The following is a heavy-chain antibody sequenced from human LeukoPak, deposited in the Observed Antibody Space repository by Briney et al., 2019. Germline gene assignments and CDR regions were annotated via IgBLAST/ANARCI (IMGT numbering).Heavy chain of an antibody. CDR1: GGSFSGYY. Sequence: SETLSLTCAVYGGSFSGYYWSWIRQPPGKGLEWIGEINHSGSTNYNPSLKSRVTISVDTSKNQFSLKLSSVTAADTAVYYCARDSYDSSGYYSGHDYWGQGTLVTVSS. CDR2: INHSGST. V-gene: IGHV4-34*01. CDR3: ARDSYDSSGYYSGHDY. J-gene: IGHJ4*02. D-gene: IGHD3-22*01.